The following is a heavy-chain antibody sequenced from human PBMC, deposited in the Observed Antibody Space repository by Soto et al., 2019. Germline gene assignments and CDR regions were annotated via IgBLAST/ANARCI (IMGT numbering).Heavy chain of an antibody. CDR2: ISWNADRT. Sequence: GGSLRLSCAASGFTFDDYVMHWVRQGPGKGLEWVSGISWNADRTGYEDSVKGRFTISRDNAKNSLHLQMNSLRAEDTALYYCAKDKGSYGANGFDIWGQGTMVTVSS. CDR1: GFTFDDYV. CDR3: AKDKGSYGANGFDI. V-gene: IGHV3-9*01. J-gene: IGHJ3*02. D-gene: IGHD4-17*01.